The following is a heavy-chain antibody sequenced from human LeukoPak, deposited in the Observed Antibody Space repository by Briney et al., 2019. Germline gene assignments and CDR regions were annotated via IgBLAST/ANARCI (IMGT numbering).Heavy chain of an antibody. Sequence: PGGSLRLPCATSGFIFGDYAMHWVRQAPGKGLEWVSLISGDGGSTYYADSVKGRFTISRDNSKNSLYLQMNSLRTEDTALYYCAKSLISIVVVYGMDVWGQGTTVTVSS. CDR1: GFIFGDYA. CDR2: ISGDGGST. J-gene: IGHJ6*02. D-gene: IGHD2-2*01. CDR3: AKSLISIVVVYGMDV. V-gene: IGHV3-43*02.